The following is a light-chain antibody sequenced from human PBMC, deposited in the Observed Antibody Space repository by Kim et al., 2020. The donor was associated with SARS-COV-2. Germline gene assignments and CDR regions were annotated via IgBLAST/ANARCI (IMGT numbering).Light chain of an antibody. V-gene: IGKV1-5*03. CDR3: QQYNSWSPYT. J-gene: IGKJ2*01. Sequence: ASVGDIVTITCRASQSISTWLAWYQQRPGKAPKRLIYKASYLESGVPSRFSGSGSGTEFTLTISSLQPDDSATYYCQQYNSWSPYTFGQGTKLEI. CDR2: KAS. CDR1: QSISTW.